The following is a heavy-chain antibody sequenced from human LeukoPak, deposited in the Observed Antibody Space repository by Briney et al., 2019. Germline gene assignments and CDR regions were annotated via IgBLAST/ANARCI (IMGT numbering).Heavy chain of an antibody. CDR1: GYTFTGYC. D-gene: IGHD6-19*01. Sequence: ASVKVSCKASGYTFTGYCMHWVRQAPGQGLEWMGWINPKSGGTNYAQKFQGRVTMTRDTSISTTYMELSRLRSDDTAVYYCASDLGISGWYAPPLGYFDYWGQGTLVTVSS. CDR3: ASDLGISGWYAPPLGYFDY. J-gene: IGHJ4*02. V-gene: IGHV1-2*02. CDR2: INPKSGGT.